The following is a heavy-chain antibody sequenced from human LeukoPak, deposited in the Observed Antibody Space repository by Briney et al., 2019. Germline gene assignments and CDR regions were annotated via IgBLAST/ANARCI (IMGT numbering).Heavy chain of an antibody. CDR3: AREGPINNGDLDF. J-gene: IGHJ4*02. D-gene: IGHD1/OR15-1a*01. CDR1: GFTFSTST. V-gene: IGHV3-21*01. Sequence: GGSLRLSCAASGFTFSTSTVNWVRQAPGKGLEWVSYISSGTTYIFLADSVKGRFTVSRDNAQNLLFLQMNSLRAEDTAVYYCAREGPINNGDLDFWGQGTLVTVSS. CDR2: ISSGTTYI.